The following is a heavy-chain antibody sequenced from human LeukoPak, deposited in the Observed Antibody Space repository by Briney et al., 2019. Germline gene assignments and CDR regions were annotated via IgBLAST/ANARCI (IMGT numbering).Heavy chain of an antibody. CDR2: ISGSGGGT. CDR1: GFTFSSYA. CDR3: ARRYTVTTVYFFDY. J-gene: IGHJ4*02. Sequence: PGGSLRLSCATSGFTFSSYAMNWVRRAPAKGLEWVSAISGSGGGTYYADSVKGRFTISRDNSKNTLYLQMSSLRAEDTAVYFCARRYTVTTVYFFDYWGQGTLVTVSS. D-gene: IGHD4-11*01. V-gene: IGHV3-23*01.